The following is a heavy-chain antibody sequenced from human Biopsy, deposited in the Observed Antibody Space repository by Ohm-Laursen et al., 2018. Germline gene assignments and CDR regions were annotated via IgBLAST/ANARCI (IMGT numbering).Heavy chain of an antibody. J-gene: IGHJ4*02. Sequence: SLRLSCAASGFVVSGTQMSWVRQAPRKGLEWASVIYSGDSTYYADSVKGRFTISRDESKNTLYLQMNRLRAEDTAVYHCARATYSSGHKIDSWGQGTLVTVSS. CDR3: ARATYSSGHKIDS. CDR2: IYSGDST. CDR1: GFVVSGTQ. D-gene: IGHD6-25*01. V-gene: IGHV3-53*01.